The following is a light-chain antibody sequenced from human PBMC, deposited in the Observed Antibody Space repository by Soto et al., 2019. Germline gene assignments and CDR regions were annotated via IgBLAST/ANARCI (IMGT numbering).Light chain of an antibody. V-gene: IGLV8-61*01. CDR2: TTD. CDR3: ILYMRSGIGV. Sequence: VVTQEPAFSVSPGGTVTLTCALSSGSVSGYHYPSWYQQTPGQAPRTLIYTTDTRSSGVPDRFSGSILGNKAALTITGVQVDDEADYYCILYMRSGIGVFGGGTKLTVL. J-gene: IGLJ3*02. CDR1: SGSVSGYHY.